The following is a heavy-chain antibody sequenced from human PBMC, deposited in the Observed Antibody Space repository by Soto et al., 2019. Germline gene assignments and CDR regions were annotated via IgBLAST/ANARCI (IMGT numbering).Heavy chain of an antibody. CDR3: ARQDIVVVLAAGMDV. Sequence: EVQLVESGGGLVQPGGSLRLSCAASGFTFSSYWMSWVRQAPGKGLEWVANIKQDGSEKYYVDSVKGRFTISRDNAKNSLYLQMNSLRAEDTVVYYCARQDIVVVLAAGMDVWGKGTTVTVSS. CDR2: IKQDGSEK. V-gene: IGHV3-7*01. J-gene: IGHJ6*04. D-gene: IGHD2-2*01. CDR1: GFTFSSYW.